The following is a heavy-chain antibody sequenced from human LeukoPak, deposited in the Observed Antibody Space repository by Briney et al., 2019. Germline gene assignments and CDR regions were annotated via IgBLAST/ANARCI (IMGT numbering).Heavy chain of an antibody. CDR1: GGSFSGYY. Sequence: SETLSLTCAVYGGSFSGYYWSWIRQPPGKGLEWIGRIYTSGSTNYNPSLKSRVTMLVDTSKNQFSLKLSSVTAADTAVYYCARESIQLWLIDYWGQGTLVTVSS. J-gene: IGHJ4*02. D-gene: IGHD5-18*01. V-gene: IGHV4-59*10. CDR3: ARESIQLWLIDY. CDR2: IYTSGST.